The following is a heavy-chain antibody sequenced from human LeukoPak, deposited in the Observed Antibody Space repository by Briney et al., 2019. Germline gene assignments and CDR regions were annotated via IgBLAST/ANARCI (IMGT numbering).Heavy chain of an antibody. Sequence: PGGSLRLSCAASGFTFSSYAMSWVRQAPGKGLEWVSAISGSGGSTYYADSVKGRFTISRDNSKNTLYLQMDSLRAEDTAAYYCARGKDHDFWNPFDHWGRGTLVTVSS. D-gene: IGHD3-3*01. V-gene: IGHV3-23*01. CDR1: GFTFSSYA. CDR2: ISGSGGST. CDR3: ARGKDHDFWNPFDH. J-gene: IGHJ4*02.